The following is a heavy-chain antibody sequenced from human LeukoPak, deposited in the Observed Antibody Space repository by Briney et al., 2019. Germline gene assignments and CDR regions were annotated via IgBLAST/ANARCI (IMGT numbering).Heavy chain of an antibody. CDR2: IYYSGST. D-gene: IGHD6-19*01. CDR3: ARDGSSGWSRMYNWFDP. V-gene: IGHV4-59*12. CDR1: GGSISSYY. J-gene: IGHJ5*02. Sequence: SETLSLTCTVSGGSISSYYWSWIRQPPGKGLEWIGYIYYSGSTNYNPSLKSRVTISVDTSKNRFSLNLRSVTAADTAVYYCARDGSSGWSRMYNWFDPWGQGTLVTVSS.